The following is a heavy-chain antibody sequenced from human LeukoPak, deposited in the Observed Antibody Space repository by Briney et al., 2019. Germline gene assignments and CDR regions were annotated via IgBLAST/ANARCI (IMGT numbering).Heavy chain of an antibody. CDR3: ARPYYYDSRIDP. CDR2: MYYSGST. CDR1: GSSISSGDYY. D-gene: IGHD3-22*01. J-gene: IGHJ5*02. V-gene: IGHV4-30-4*01. Sequence: PSETLSLTCTVSGSSISSGDYYWSWIRQPPGKGLEWIAYMYYSGSTYYNPSLKSRVTMSADTSKNQLSLKLSSVTAADTAVYYCARPYYYDSRIDPWGQGILVTVSS.